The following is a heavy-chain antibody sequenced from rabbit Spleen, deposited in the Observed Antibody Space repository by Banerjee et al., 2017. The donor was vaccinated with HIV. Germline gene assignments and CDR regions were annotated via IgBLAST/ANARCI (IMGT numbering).Heavy chain of an antibody. Sequence: QSLEESGGDLVKPGASLTLTCIPSGVSFSVSSYMCWVRQAPGKGLEWIACIEAGSSGFTYFASWAKGRFTISKTSSTTVTLQMASLTAADTATYFCARDTSSSFSSYGMDLWGPGTLVTV. D-gene: IGHD1-1*01. CDR3: ARDTSSSFSSYGMDL. CDR2: IEAGSSGFT. J-gene: IGHJ6*01. CDR1: GVSFSVSSY. V-gene: IGHV1S40*01.